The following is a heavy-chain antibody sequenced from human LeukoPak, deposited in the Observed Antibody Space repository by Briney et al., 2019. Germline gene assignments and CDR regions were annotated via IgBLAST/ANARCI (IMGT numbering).Heavy chain of an antibody. CDR3: AREPSPKDYYGSGDYYFDY. D-gene: IGHD3-10*01. V-gene: IGHV3-30*02. Sequence: PGGSLTLSCAASGFTFSSYGMHWVRQAPGKGLEWVAFIRYDGSNKYYADSVKGRFTISRDNSKNTLYLQMNSLRAEDTAVYYCAREPSPKDYYGSGDYYFDYWGQGTLVTVSS. J-gene: IGHJ4*02. CDR1: GFTFSSYG. CDR2: IRYDGSNK.